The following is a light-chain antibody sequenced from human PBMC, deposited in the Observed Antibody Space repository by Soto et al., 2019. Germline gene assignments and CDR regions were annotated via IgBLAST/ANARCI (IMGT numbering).Light chain of an antibody. CDR3: RSCTHSPTLPVL. CDR1: SSDVGGYNY. CDR2: EVS. Sequence: QSALTQPASVSGSPGQSSTISCTGTSSDVGGYNYVSWYQQGPGKAPKLIIYEVSNRPSGVSSRFSGSKSGNTASLTISGLLVQYEADYDRRSCTHSPTLPVLCGGGTKLNVL. V-gene: IGLV2-14*01. J-gene: IGLJ2*01.